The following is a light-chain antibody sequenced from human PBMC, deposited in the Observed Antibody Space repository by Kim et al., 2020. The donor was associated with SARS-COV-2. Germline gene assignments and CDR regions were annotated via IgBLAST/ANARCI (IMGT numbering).Light chain of an antibody. J-gene: IGKJ2*01. CDR3: QHAKSFPYT. CDR1: QCVSSL. V-gene: IGKV1D-12*01. CDR2: GVS. Sequence: STSVGVRVTITVRATQCVSSLLSWYQQKPGEPPKPLICGVSNLQRGVPSMFSGSGSGTDFSLTVSSLQPEYFATYYCQHAKSFPYTFGQGTKLEI.